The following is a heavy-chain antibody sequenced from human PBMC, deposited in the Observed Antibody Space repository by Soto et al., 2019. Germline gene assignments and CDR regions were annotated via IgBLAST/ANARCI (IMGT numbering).Heavy chain of an antibody. CDR2: IIPIFGTA. CDR3: ARLVTAIVGGYYYGMDV. D-gene: IGHD2-21*02. CDR1: GGTFSSYA. Sequence: GASVKVSCKASGGTFSSYAISWVRQAPGQGLEWMGGIIPIFGTANYAQKLQGRVTITADKSTSTAYMELSSLRSEDTAVYYCARLVTAIVGGYYYGMDVWGQGTTVTVSS. V-gene: IGHV1-69*06. J-gene: IGHJ6*02.